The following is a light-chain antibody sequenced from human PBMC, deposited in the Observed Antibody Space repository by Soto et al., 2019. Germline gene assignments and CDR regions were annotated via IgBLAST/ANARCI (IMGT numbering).Light chain of an antibody. V-gene: IGLV1-40*01. CDR1: SSNIGAGYD. J-gene: IGLJ2*01. CDR3: QSSDSSLSGYVV. Sequence: QAVLTQPPSVSGAPGQRVTISCTGSSSNIGAGYDVHWYQQLPGTAPKLLIFGNNNRPSGVHDRFSGSKSGTSASLAITGLRAEDEADYYCQSSDSSLSGYVVFGGGTKLTVL. CDR2: GNN.